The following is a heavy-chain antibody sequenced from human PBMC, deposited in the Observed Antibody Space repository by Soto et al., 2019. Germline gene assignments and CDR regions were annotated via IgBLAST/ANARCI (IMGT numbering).Heavy chain of an antibody. V-gene: IGHV3-30*18. Sequence: GGSLRLSCAASGFTFSSYGMHWVRQAPGKGLEWVAVISYDGSNKYYADSVKGRFTISRDNSKNTLDLQMNSRRAEETAVYYCAKDPVVYCSSTSCYAPPDYWGQGTLVTVSS. CDR3: AKDPVVYCSSTSCYAPPDY. CDR2: ISYDGSNK. J-gene: IGHJ4*02. CDR1: GFTFSSYG. D-gene: IGHD2-2*01.